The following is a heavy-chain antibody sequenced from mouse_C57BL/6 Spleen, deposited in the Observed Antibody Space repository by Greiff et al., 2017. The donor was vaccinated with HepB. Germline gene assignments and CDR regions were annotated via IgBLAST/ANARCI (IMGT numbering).Heavy chain of an antibody. CDR2: ISSGSSTI. CDR3: ARSGSVVASFDY. J-gene: IGHJ2*01. D-gene: IGHD1-1*01. Sequence: EVQLVESGGGLVKPGGSLKLSCAASGFTFSDYGMHWVRQAPEKGLAWVAYISSGSSTIYYADTVKGRFTISRDNAKNTLFLQMTSLRSEDTAMYYCARSGSVVASFDYWGQGTTLTVSS. CDR1: GFTFSDYG. V-gene: IGHV5-17*01.